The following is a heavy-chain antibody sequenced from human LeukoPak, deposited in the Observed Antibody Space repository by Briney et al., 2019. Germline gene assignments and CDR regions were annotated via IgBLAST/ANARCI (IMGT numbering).Heavy chain of an antibody. V-gene: IGHV3-53*01. D-gene: IGHD6-19*01. CDR3: TKLKGWYGEGFFDY. CDR1: GFTVSSNY. Sequence: GGSLRLSCAASGFTVSSNYMSWVRQPTGKGLEWVSVLYSGGATFYADSVKGRFTISRDTSKNKLYLQMNDLRADDTAVYYCTKLKGWYGEGFFDYWGQGTLVTVSS. CDR2: LYSGGAT. J-gene: IGHJ4*02.